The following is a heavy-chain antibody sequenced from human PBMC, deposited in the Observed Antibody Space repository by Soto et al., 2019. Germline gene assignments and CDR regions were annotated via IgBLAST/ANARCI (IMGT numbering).Heavy chain of an antibody. CDR1: GYTFTGYY. CDR3: ARSSMVRGGMLPSDY. J-gene: IGHJ4*02. D-gene: IGHD3-10*01. V-gene: IGHV1-2*04. Sequence: ASVKVSCKASGYTFTGYYMHWVRQAPGQGLEWMGWINPNSGGTNYAQKFQGWVTMTRDTSISTAYMELSRLRSDDTAVYYCARSSMVRGGMLPSDYWGQGTLVTVSS. CDR2: INPNSGGT.